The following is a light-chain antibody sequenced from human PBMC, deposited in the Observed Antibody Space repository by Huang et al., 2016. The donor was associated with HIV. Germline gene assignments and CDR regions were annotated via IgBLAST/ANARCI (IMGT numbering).Light chain of an antibody. CDR2: AAS. CDR3: QQLNGFPGT. Sequence: IQSTQHPSSLSASVGDRVTLTCRASQGITTYLAWYQQKPGKAPNLLIYAASTLQSGVPLRFSGGGSGTDFTLTISSRQPEDFATYYCQQLNGFPGTFGPGTRVDIK. J-gene: IGKJ3*01. CDR1: QGITTY. V-gene: IGKV1-9*01.